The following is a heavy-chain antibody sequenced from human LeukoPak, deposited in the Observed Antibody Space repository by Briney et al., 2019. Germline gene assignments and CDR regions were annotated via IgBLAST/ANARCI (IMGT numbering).Heavy chain of an antibody. CDR3: ATYTYTGGYYAFDI. CDR1: GYRFTNYW. Sequence: GESLKISCKGSGYRFTNYWVAWVRQMPGKGLEWMAVIYPGDSSTQYTPSFQDQVTISVDKSIMTAYLQWSRLKASDTAMYFCATYTYTGGYYAFDIWGQGTMVTVSS. J-gene: IGHJ3*02. V-gene: IGHV5-51*01. D-gene: IGHD2-8*02. CDR2: IYPGDSST.